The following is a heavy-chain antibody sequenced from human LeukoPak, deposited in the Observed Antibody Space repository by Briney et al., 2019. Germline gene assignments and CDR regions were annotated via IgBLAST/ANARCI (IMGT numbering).Heavy chain of an antibody. CDR3: ARGIAVATAPDY. V-gene: IGHV3-48*03. D-gene: IGHD6-19*01. CDR2: ISSSGSTI. CDR1: GFTFSSYE. Sequence: PGGSLRLSCAASGFTFSSYEMNWVRQAPGKGLEWVSYISSSGSTIYYADSVKGRFTISRDNAKNSLYLQMNSLRAEDTAVYYCARGIAVATAPDYWGQGTLVTVSS. J-gene: IGHJ4*02.